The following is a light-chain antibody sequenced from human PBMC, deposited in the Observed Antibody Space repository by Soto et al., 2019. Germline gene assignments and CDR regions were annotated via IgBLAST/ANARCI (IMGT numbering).Light chain of an antibody. J-gene: IGLJ1*01. CDR1: SSDVGGYNY. CDR2: EVS. CDR3: NAYTSSSTLDV. V-gene: IGLV2-14*01. Sequence: QSALTQPASVSGSPGQSITISCAGTSSDVGGYNYVSWYQQHPGKAPKLMIYEVSNRPSGVSNRFSGSKSGNTASLTISGLQTEDEADYYCNAYTSSSTLDVFGTGTKVTLL.